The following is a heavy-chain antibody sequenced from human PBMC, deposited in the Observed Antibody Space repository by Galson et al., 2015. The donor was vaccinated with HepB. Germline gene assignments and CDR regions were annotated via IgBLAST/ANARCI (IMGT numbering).Heavy chain of an antibody. CDR3: ARESVVVYQLPSGELVSAFDI. CDR2: IIPILGIA. J-gene: IGHJ3*02. V-gene: IGHV1-69*04. Sequence: SVKVSCKASGGTFSSYAISWVRQAPGQGLEWMGRIIPILGIANYAQKFQGRVTITADKSTSTAYMELSSLRSEDTAVYYCARESVVVYQLPSGELVSAFDIWGQGTMVTVSS. D-gene: IGHD2-2*01. CDR1: GGTFSSYA.